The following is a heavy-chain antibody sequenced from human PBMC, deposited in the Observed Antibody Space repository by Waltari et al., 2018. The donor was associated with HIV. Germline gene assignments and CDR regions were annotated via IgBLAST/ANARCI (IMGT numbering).Heavy chain of an antibody. CDR1: GFTFSSYG. V-gene: IGHV3-30*18. CDR3: AKANYQLLLGWFDP. J-gene: IGHJ5*02. CDR2: ISYDGSNK. Sequence: QVQLVESGGGVVQPGRSLGLSCAASGFTFSSYGMHWVRQAPGKGLEWVAVISYDGSNKYYADAVKGRFTISRDNSKNTLYLQMNSLRAEDTAVYYCAKANYQLLLGWFDPWGQGTLVTVSS. D-gene: IGHD2-2*01.